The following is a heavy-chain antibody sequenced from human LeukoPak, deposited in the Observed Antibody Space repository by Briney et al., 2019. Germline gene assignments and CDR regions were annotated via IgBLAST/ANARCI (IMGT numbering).Heavy chain of an antibody. D-gene: IGHD5-24*01. CDR2: NSSSSSYI. CDR1: GFTFSSYS. CDR3: AKEGLKDGYNYDTDP. J-gene: IGHJ5*02. Sequence: PGGSLRLSCAASGFTFSSYSMNWVRQAPGKGLEWVSSNSSSSSYIYYADSVKGRFTISRDNAKNSLYLQMNSLRAEDTAVYYCAKEGLKDGYNYDTDPWGQGTLVTVSS. V-gene: IGHV3-21*01.